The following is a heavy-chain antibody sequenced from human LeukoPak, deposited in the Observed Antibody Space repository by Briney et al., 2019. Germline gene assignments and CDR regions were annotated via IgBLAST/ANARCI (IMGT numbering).Heavy chain of an antibody. CDR1: GFTFSSSW. CDR2: IYHSGST. D-gene: IGHD2-21*02. J-gene: IGHJ4*02. CDR3: AREGHCGGDCYSGDY. Sequence: PGGSLRLSCAASGFTFSSSWMAWVRQPPGKGLEWIGSIYHSGSTYYNPSLKSRVTISVDTSKNQFSLKLSSVTAADTAVYYCAREGHCGGDCYSGDYWGQGTLVTVSS. V-gene: IGHV4-38-2*02.